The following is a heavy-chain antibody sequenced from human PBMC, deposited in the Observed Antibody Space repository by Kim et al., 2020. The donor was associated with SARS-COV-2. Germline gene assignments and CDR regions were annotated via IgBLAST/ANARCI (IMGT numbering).Heavy chain of an antibody. D-gene: IGHD2-15*01. V-gene: IGHV3-33*01. J-gene: IGHJ6*02. Sequence: GGSLRLSCAASGFTFSSYGMHWVRQAPGKGLEWVAVIWYDGSNKYYADSVKGRFTISRDNSKNTLYLQMNSLRAEDTAVYYCARDNCSGGSCYLYYYYYYGMDVWGQGTTVTVSS. CDR3: ARDNCSGGSCYLYYYYYYGMDV. CDR2: IWYDGSNK. CDR1: GFTFSSYG.